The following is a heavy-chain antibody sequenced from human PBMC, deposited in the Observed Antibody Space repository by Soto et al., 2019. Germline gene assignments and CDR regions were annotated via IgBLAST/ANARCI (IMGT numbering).Heavy chain of an antibody. V-gene: IGHV4-39*01. CDR2: IYYSGST. CDR1: GGSISTTSYY. J-gene: IGHJ6*02. Sequence: QLQLQEPGPGLVMPSETLSLTCTVSGGSISTTSYYWGWIRQPPGKGLEWIGNIYYSGSTYYNPSLKSRVTVSVDTTKNQFSLKLSSVTAADTAMYYCARQSEYYYATGRAAPLYGMDVWGQGTTVTVS. CDR3: ARQSEYYYATGRAAPLYGMDV. D-gene: IGHD3-10*01.